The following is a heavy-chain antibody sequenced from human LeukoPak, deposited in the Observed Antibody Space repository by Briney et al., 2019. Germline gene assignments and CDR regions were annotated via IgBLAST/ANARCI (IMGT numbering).Heavy chain of an antibody. CDR3: AKDGPYRTLYSSGWYPPYNWFDP. J-gene: IGHJ5*02. D-gene: IGHD6-19*01. CDR2: IRYDGSDK. Sequence: GGSLRLSCAASGFTFNNYGIHWVRQAPGKGLEWVTFIRYDGSDKYYADSVKGRFTISRDNSKNTLYLQMNSLRADDTAVYYCAKDGPYRTLYSSGWYPPYNWFDPWGQGTLVTVSS. V-gene: IGHV3-30*02. CDR1: GFTFNNYG.